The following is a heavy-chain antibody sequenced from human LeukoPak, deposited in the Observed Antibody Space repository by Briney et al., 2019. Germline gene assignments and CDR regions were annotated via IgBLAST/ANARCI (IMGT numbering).Heavy chain of an antibody. CDR3: AKAREGSGWYEAFDY. D-gene: IGHD6-19*01. J-gene: IGHJ4*02. Sequence: GGSLRLSWAASGFTFDDYAMHWVRQAPGKGLEWVSGISWNSGSIGCADSVKGRFTISRDNAKNSLYLQMNSLRAEDTALYYCAKAREGSGWYEAFDYWGQGTLVTVSS. CDR1: GFTFDDYA. CDR2: ISWNSGSI. V-gene: IGHV3-9*01.